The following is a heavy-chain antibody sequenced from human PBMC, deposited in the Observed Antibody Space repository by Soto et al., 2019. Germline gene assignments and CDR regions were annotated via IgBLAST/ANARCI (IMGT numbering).Heavy chain of an antibody. V-gene: IGHV1-69*01. Sequence: QVQLVQSGAEVKKPGSSVKVSCKASGVTFSSYPISWVRQAPGQGLEWIGGIIPITATVQYPQKFQGRLTITADESTTTAYMELVSMGSEDTAVYYFARLWDSSHGFNFHYWGQGTLVTVSS. CDR1: GVTFSSYP. D-gene: IGHD6-6*01. J-gene: IGHJ4*02. CDR3: ARLWDSSHGFNFHY. CDR2: IIPITATV.